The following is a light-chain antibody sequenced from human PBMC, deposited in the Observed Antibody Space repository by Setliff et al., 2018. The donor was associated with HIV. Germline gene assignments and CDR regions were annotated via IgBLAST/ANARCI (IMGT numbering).Light chain of an antibody. CDR2: EVN. J-gene: IGLJ1*01. CDR3: NSFTGSSTYV. V-gene: IGLV2-14*02. Sequence: QSVLAQPASVSGSPGQSITISCTGTSSDVGSYNLVSWYQQHPGKAPKLMIYEVNNRPSGVSIRFSGSKSGNTASLTISGLQAEDEADYYCNSFTGSSTYVFGTGTKVTVL. CDR1: SSDVGSYNL.